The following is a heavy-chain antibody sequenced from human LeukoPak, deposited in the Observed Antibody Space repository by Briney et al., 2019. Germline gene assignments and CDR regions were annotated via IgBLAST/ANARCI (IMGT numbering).Heavy chain of an antibody. D-gene: IGHD6-19*01. Sequence: GGSLRLSCAASGFTFSTYAMSWVRQAPGKGLEWVSLVKGDGVTTDYANSVKGRFTVSRDNSKNSLYLQMSNLRTEDTALYYCVRDTGSGWDFDYWGQGTLVTVSS. V-gene: IGHV3-43*02. CDR3: VRDTGSGWDFDY. CDR2: VKGDGVTT. J-gene: IGHJ4*02. CDR1: GFTFSTYA.